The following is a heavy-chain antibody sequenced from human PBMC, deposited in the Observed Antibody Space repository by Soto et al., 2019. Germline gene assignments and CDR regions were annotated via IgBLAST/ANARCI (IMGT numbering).Heavy chain of an antibody. CDR1: GGSISSYY. D-gene: IGHD3-3*01. V-gene: IGHV4-59*01. CDR2: IYYSGST. Sequence: TLSLTCTVSGGSISSYYWSWIRQPPGKGLEWIGYIYYSGSTNYNPSLKSRVTISVDTSKNQFSLKLSSVTAADTAVYYCARDSSGYDFWSGQSYGMDVWGQGTTVTVSS. J-gene: IGHJ6*02. CDR3: ARDSSGYDFWSGQSYGMDV.